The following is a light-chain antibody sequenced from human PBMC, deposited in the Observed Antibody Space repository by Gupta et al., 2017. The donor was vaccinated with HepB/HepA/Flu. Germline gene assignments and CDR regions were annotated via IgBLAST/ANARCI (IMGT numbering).Light chain of an antibody. CDR2: NVS. J-gene: IGLJ1*01. Sequence: QSALTQHAPVSGPPGQSIISSGSGTASDVGGYNNVSWYQQNPAKAPKLMIYNVSNRPSGVANRFSGSKSGNTAALTTAGLQAEEEADYYCSSYTSSSILYVFGTGTKVTVL. CDR1: ASDVGGYNN. CDR3: SSYTSSSILYV. V-gene: IGLV2-14*01.